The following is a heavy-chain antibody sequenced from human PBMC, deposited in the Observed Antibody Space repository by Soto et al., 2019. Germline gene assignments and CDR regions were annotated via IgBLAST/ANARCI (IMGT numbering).Heavy chain of an antibody. CDR2: IVVGSGNT. D-gene: IGHD2-21*02. CDR1: GFTFTSSS. CDR3: EASEHGGNSGIDY. V-gene: IGHV1-58*01. J-gene: IGHJ4*02. Sequence: GTSAKVSFKDSGFTFTSSSVQWFLQSRGQRLEWIGWIVVGSGNTNYAQKFQERVTITRDMSTSTAYMELSSLRSEDTAVYYCEASEHGGNSGIDYWGQGTLGTGSS.